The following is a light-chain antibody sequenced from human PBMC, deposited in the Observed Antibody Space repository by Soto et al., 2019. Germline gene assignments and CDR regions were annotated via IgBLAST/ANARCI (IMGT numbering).Light chain of an antibody. J-gene: IGLJ2*01. CDR1: SSDVGGYNF. CDR3: SSYTTSSTPYVV. Sequence: QSALTQPASVSGSPGQSITISCTGSSSDVGGYNFVSWYQQHPGKAPQLIIYDVSNRPSGVSNRFSGSKSGNTASLTISGLQAEDEGYYYGSSYTTSSTPYVVFGGGTKLTVL. V-gene: IGLV2-14*03. CDR2: DVS.